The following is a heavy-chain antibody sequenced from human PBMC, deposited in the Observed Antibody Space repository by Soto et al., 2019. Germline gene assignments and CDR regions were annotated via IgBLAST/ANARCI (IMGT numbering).Heavy chain of an antibody. Sequence: HPGGSLRLSCAASGFTFRNYGMYWVRQAPGKGLEWVAVISYDGTKKYYSDSVKGRFTISGDNSMNTLYLQMSSLRDDDTAVYYCAKGVGSSARFDLWGQGTLVTVSS. CDR1: GFTFRNYG. V-gene: IGHV3-30*18. CDR2: ISYDGTKK. CDR3: AKGVGSSARFDL. D-gene: IGHD1-26*01. J-gene: IGHJ4*02.